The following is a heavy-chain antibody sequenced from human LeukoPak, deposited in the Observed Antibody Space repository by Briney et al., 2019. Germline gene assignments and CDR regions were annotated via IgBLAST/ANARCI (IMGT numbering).Heavy chain of an antibody. Sequence: SVKVSCTASGYTFTSYGISWVRQAPGQGLEWMGGIIPILGTANYAQKFQGRVTITADESTSTAYMELSSLRSEDTAVYYCARRYCSGGSCSYYYGMDVWGQGTTVTVSS. CDR3: ARRYCSGGSCSYYYGMDV. V-gene: IGHV1-69*13. CDR2: IIPILGTA. CDR1: GYTFTSYG. J-gene: IGHJ6*02. D-gene: IGHD2-15*01.